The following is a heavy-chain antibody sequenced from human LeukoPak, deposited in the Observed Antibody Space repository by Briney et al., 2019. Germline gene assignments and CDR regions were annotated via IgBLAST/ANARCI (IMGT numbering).Heavy chain of an antibody. Sequence: ASVKVSCKASGYTFTSYDINWVRQAPGQGREWMGWMNPNSGNTGYAQKFQGRVTMTRNTSISTAYMELSSLRSEDTAVYYCARGLPGGYCSGGSCYSAGYYFDYWGQGTLVTVSS. CDR3: ARGLPGGYCSGGSCYSAGYYFDY. J-gene: IGHJ4*02. V-gene: IGHV1-8*01. CDR2: MNPNSGNT. D-gene: IGHD2-15*01. CDR1: GYTFTSYD.